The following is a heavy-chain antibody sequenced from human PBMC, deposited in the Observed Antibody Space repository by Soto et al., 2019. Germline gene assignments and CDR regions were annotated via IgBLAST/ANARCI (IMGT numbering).Heavy chain of an antibody. CDR1: GYRFNNYR. CDR3: ARAGSITRYGVYYSYFYRLHA. J-gene: IGHJ6*02. D-gene: IGHD3-10*01. Sequence: XSGKVSCKASGYRFNNYRISWVRQAPGQGLEWMGWISGYNGNTKYAQKFQGTVTMTTDTSTSTAYMELRSLRSDDTAVYYCARAGSITRYGVYYSYFYRLHAWGPGTTVTV. CDR2: ISGYNGNT. V-gene: IGHV1-18*04.